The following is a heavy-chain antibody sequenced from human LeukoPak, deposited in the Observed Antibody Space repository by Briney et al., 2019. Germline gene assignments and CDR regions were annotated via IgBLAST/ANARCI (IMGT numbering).Heavy chain of an antibody. CDR3: ARDPRATVVTPNFDY. D-gene: IGHD4-23*01. J-gene: IGHJ4*02. Sequence: GGSLRLSCAASGFTFSYYSMNWVRQAPGKGLEWVSSISGSRSYIYYADSVKGRFTISRDNAKNALYLQMSSLRAEDTAVYYCARDPRATVVTPNFDYWGQGTLVTVSS. CDR2: ISGSRSYI. V-gene: IGHV3-21*01. CDR1: GFTFSYYS.